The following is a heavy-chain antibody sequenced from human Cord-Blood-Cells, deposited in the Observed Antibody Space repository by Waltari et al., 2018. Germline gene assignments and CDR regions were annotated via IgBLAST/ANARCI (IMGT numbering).Heavy chain of an antibody. CDR2: INQNSGGT. D-gene: IGHD1-7*01. CDR3: ARAFPTWNYRSHFDY. CDR1: GYTFTGYY. V-gene: IGHV1-2*02. J-gene: IGHJ4*02. Sequence: QVQLVQSGAEVKKPGASVKVSCTASGYTFTGYYMHWVRQAPGQGLEWRGWINQNSGGTNYAQKLQGRVTMTRDTYISTAYMERSRLRSDDTAVYYCARAFPTWNYRSHFDYWGQGTLVTVAS.